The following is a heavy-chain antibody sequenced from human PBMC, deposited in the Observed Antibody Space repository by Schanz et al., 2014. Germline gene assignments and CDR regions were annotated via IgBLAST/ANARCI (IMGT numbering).Heavy chain of an antibody. D-gene: IGHD6-13*01. CDR3: AREEGWGIAAAGPKHYYYGMDV. CDR2: IWSDGSTK. CDR1: GFAFSVYG. V-gene: IGHV3-33*01. Sequence: EQLLQSGGGLVQPGGSLRLSCAASGFAFSVYGMHWVRQAPGKGPEWVAVIWSDGSTKYYADSVKGRFTISRDNAKNSLYLQMNSLRAEDTAVYYCAREEGWGIAAAGPKHYYYGMDVWGQGTTVTVSS. J-gene: IGHJ6*02.